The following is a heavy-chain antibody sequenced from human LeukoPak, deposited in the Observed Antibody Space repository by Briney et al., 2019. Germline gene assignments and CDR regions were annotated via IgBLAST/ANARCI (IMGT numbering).Heavy chain of an antibody. CDR1: GFAFSSYA. CDR2: ISGSGGST. Sequence: GGSLRLSCAASGFAFSSYAMSWVRQALGKGLEWVSAISGSGGSTYYADSVKGRFTISRDNSKNTLYLQMNSLRAEDTAVYYCAKAVNYYYYGMDVWGQGTTVTVSS. D-gene: IGHD4-11*01. V-gene: IGHV3-23*01. CDR3: AKAVNYYYYGMDV. J-gene: IGHJ6*02.